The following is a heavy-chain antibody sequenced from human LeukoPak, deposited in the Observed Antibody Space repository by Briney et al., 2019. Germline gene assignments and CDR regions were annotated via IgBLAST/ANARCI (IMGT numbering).Heavy chain of an antibody. J-gene: IGHJ5*02. CDR2: IASNSSHL. D-gene: IGHD3-22*01. CDR1: GFTFRKYI. V-gene: IGHV3-21*06. CDR3: ARLGASYTNSIGFWEFDP. Sequence: GGSLRLSCAASGFTFRKYIMNWVRQAPGKGLEWVSSIASNSSHLYYADSVRGRFTISRDDAESSVYLHMNSLRGDDTAVYHCARLGASYTNSIGFWEFDPWGQGTLVTVSS.